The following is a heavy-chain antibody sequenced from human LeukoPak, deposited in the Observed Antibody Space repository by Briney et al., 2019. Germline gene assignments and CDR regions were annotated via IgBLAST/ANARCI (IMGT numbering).Heavy chain of an antibody. V-gene: IGHV1-8*01. CDR2: MNPNSGNT. CDR3: ARAYYYGSALYYYYGMDV. J-gene: IGHJ6*02. CDR1: GYTFTSYD. Sequence: VASVKVSCKASGYTFTSYDINWVRQATGQGLERMGWMNPNSGNTGYAQKFQGRVTMTRNTSISTAYMELSSLRSEDTAVYYCARAYYYGSALYYYYGMDVWGQGTTVTVSS. D-gene: IGHD3-10*01.